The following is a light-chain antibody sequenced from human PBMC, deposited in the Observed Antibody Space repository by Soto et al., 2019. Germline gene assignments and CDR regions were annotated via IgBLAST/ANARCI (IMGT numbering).Light chain of an antibody. V-gene: IGKV3-11*01. J-gene: IGKJ5*01. CDR3: QQRSKWPIT. CDR2: DAS. Sequence: EIVLTQSPATLSLSPGERATLSCRASQSVGYHLAWYQQKPGQAPRLLIYDASNRATGIPARFSGSGSGTEFTLTISSLEPEDFAVYYCQQRSKWPITFGQGTRLEIK. CDR1: QSVGYH.